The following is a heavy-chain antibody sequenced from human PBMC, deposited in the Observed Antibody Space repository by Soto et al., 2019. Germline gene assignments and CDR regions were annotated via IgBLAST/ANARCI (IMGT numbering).Heavy chain of an antibody. CDR2: IDPSDSYT. V-gene: IGHV5-10-1*01. CDR1: GYSFTSYW. D-gene: IGHD1-26*01. J-gene: IGHJ4*02. Sequence: TGASLKISCKGSGYSFTSYWISWVRQMPGKGLEWMGRIDPSDSYTNYSPSFQGHVTISADKSISTAYLQWSSLKASDTAMYYCAVGRQSLDYWGQGTLVTVSS. CDR3: AVGRQSLDY.